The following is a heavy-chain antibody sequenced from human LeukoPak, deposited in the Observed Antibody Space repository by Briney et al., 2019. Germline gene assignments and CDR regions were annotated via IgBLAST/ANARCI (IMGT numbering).Heavy chain of an antibody. CDR1: GYTFTGYY. CDR3: ARGGSSSPTRPFDY. V-gene: IGHV1-2*06. D-gene: IGHD6-6*01. CDR2: INPNSGGT. J-gene: IGHJ4*02. Sequence: ASVKVSCKASGYTFTGYYMHWVRQAPGQGLEWMGRINPNSGGTNYAQKFQGRVNMTRDTSISTAYMELSRLRSDDTAVYYCARGGSSSPTRPFDYWGQGALVTVSS.